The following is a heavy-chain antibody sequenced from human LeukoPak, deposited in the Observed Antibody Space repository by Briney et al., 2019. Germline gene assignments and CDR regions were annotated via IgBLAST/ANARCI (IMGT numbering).Heavy chain of an antibody. D-gene: IGHD3-10*01. CDR3: ARDRVPLYGSGSYYVY. J-gene: IGHJ4*02. CDR1: GYTLTTYG. CDR2: ISAYNGNT. V-gene: IGHV1-18*04. Sequence: ASVKASCTASGYTLTTYGISWVRHAPGQGLEWMGWISAYNGNTNYAQKLQGRVTMTTDTSTSTAYMELRSLRSDDTAVYYCARDRVPLYGSGSYYVYWGQGTLVTVSS.